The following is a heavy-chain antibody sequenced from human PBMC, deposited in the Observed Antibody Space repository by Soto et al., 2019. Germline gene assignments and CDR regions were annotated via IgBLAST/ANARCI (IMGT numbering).Heavy chain of an antibody. CDR1: GFTFDNYA. D-gene: IGHD2-8*02. Sequence: EVQLLESGGGLVQPGGSLRLSCAASGFTFDNYAMSWVRQAPGKGLQWISVISGSGGSIYYADSVKGRFTISRDNSRNTLYLQMNGLRVEDTAVYYCAKDPVRGGTGGSWFDYCGQGTLVTVSS. J-gene: IGHJ4*02. CDR2: ISGSGGSI. CDR3: AKDPVRGGTGGSWFDY. V-gene: IGHV3-23*01.